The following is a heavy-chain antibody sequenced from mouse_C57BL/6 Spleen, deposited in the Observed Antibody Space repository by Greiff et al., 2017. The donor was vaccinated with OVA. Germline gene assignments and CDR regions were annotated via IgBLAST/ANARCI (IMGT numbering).Heavy chain of an antibody. CDR2: ISDGGSYT. V-gene: IGHV5-4*01. J-gene: IGHJ3*01. CDR1: GFTFSSYA. CDR3: ARDRGLYSNYVAY. Sequence: EVQGVESGGGLVKPGGSLKLSCAASGFTFSSYAMSWVRQTPEKRLEWVATISDGGSYTYYPDNVKGRFTISRDNAKNNLYLQMSHLKSEDTAMYYCARDRGLYSNYVAYWGQGTLVTVSA. D-gene: IGHD2-5*01.